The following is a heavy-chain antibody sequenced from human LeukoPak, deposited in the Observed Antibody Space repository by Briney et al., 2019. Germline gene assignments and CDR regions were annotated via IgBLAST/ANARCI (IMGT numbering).Heavy chain of an antibody. J-gene: IGHJ6*03. CDR2: ISFTGGTT. CDR1: GFTFSSYG. Sequence: PGGSLRLSCAASGFTFSSYGMSWVRQAPGKGLEWVSSISFTGGTTYYADSVKGRFTISRDNSKDTLYLQMNSVRAEDTAIYYCVKNGDRGAYCSGGSCYPYYYYYMDVWGKGTTVTTSS. D-gene: IGHD2-15*01. V-gene: IGHV3-23*01. CDR3: VKNGDRGAYCSGGSCYPYYYYYMDV.